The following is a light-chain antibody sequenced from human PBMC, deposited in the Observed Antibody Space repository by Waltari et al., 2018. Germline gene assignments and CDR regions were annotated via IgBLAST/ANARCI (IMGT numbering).Light chain of an antibody. CDR3: ATWDNRLNGYV. J-gene: IGLJ1*01. CDR1: SSNIGSNP. CDR2: SNN. Sequence: QSVLTQPPSASGAPGQRVTISCSGSSSNIGSNPVNWYQQLPGTAPKLLSYSNNARPSGVPDRFSASKSGTSESLAISGLQSEDEADYYCATWDNRLNGYVFGTGTKVSVL. V-gene: IGLV1-44*01.